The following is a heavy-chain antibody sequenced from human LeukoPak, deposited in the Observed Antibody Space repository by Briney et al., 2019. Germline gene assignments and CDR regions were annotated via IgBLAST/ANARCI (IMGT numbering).Heavy chain of an antibody. V-gene: IGHV3-48*04. CDR2: ISSSSSTI. CDR1: GFTFSSYS. D-gene: IGHD1-7*01. J-gene: IGHJ4*02. Sequence: AGGSLRLSCAASGFTFSSYSMNWVRQAPGKGLEWVSYISSSSSTIYYADSVKGRFTISRDNAKNSLYLQMNSLKTEDTALYFCARVHTLIGTTFDYWGQGALVTVSS. CDR3: ARVHTLIGTTFDY.